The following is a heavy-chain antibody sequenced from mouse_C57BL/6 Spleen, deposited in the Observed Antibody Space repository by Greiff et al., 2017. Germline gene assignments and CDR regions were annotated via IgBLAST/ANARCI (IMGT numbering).Heavy chain of an antibody. CDR1: GYSITSGYY. CDR3: ARPGLPHWYFDV. Sequence: DVKLQESGPGLVKPSQSLSLTCSVTGYSITSGYYWNWIRQFPGNKLEWMGYISYDGSNNYNPSLKNRISITRDTSKNQFFLKLNSVTTEDTATYYCARPGLPHWYFDVWGTGTTVTVSS. J-gene: IGHJ1*03. V-gene: IGHV3-6*01. D-gene: IGHD2-10*01. CDR2: ISYDGSN.